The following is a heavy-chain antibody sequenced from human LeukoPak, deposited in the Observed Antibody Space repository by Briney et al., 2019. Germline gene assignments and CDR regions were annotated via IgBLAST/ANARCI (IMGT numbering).Heavy chain of an antibody. V-gene: IGHV6-1*01. Sequence: SQTLSLTCAISGDSVSSNSAAWNWIRQSPSRGLEWLGRTYYRSKWYNDYAVSVKSRITINADTSKNQFSVQLNSVTPDDTVVYYCTRGVDRIHWYGMSPFDSWGQGTLVTVSS. D-gene: IGHD6-13*01. CDR2: TYYRSKWYN. CDR3: TRGVDRIHWYGMSPFDS. J-gene: IGHJ4*02. CDR1: GDSVSSNSAA.